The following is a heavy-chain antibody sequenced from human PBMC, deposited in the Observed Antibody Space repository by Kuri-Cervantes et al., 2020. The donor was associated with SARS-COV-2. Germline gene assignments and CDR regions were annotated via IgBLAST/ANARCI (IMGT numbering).Heavy chain of an antibody. CDR3: ARCGWRAAGKIDAFDI. D-gene: IGHD6-19*01. CDR1: GYTLTELS. Sequence: ASVKVSCKVSGYTLTELSMHWVRQAPGKGLEWMGGFDPEDGETIYAQKFQGRVTMTEDTSTDTAYMELSSLRSEDTAVYYCARCGWRAAGKIDAFDIWGQGTMVTVSS. J-gene: IGHJ3*02. CDR2: FDPEDGET. V-gene: IGHV1-24*01.